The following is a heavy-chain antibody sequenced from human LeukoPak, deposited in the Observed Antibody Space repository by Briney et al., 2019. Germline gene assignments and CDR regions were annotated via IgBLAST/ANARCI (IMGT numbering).Heavy chain of an antibody. D-gene: IGHD6-13*01. Sequence: GRSLRLSCAASGFTFDSYAMHWVRQAPGKGLEWLAVISYDGRNNYYGDSVKGRFTISRDNSKNTLYLQMNSLRAEDTAVYYCAKTGSSSFKNWFDPWGQGTLVTVSS. CDR3: AKTGSSSFKNWFDP. CDR2: ISYDGRNN. V-gene: IGHV3-30*04. CDR1: GFTFDSYA. J-gene: IGHJ5*02.